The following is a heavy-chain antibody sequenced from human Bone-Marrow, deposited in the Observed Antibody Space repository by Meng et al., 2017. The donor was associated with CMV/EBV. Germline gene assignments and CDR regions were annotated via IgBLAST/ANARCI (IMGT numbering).Heavy chain of an antibody. J-gene: IGHJ4*02. D-gene: IGHD3-10*01. CDR3: ARGGYYYGSRSYHSLFDY. CDR1: GYTFTSYG. Sequence: ASVKVSCKASGYTFTSYGISWVRQAPGQGLEWMGWISAYNGNTNYAQKLQGRVTMTTDTSTSTAYMELRSLRSDDTAVYYCARGGYYYGSRSYHSLFDYWGQGTLVTVSS. V-gene: IGHV1-18*01. CDR2: ISAYNGNT.